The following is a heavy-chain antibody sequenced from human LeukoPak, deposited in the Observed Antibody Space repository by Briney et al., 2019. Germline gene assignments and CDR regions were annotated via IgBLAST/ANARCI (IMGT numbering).Heavy chain of an antibody. CDR2: ISDSGDYT. CDR1: GFTFSSYA. V-gene: IGHV3-23*01. CDR3: VIGPRQKRGLSTY. Sequence: GGSLTLSRAGSGFTFSSYAMSLVRQAPGQGLEWVSVISDSGDYTSYADSVRGRFTISRDNSKNTVYLELNSLRADDTALNYCVIGPRQKRGLSTYWGKGTLVIVSS. D-gene: IGHD1-26*01. J-gene: IGHJ4*02.